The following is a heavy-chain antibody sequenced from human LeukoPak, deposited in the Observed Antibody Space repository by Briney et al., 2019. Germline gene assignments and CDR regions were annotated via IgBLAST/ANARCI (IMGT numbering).Heavy chain of an antibody. V-gene: IGHV1-2*02. CDR3: ARDAYGLGSYSDY. CDR1: GYTFTGYY. CDR2: INPNSGGT. Sequence: ASVKVSCKASGYTFTGYYMHWVRQAPGQGLEWMGWINPNSGGTTYAQKFQGRVTMTRDTSISTAFMELTRLRSDDTAVYYCARDAYGLGSYSDYWGQGTLVTVSS. J-gene: IGHJ4*02. D-gene: IGHD3-10*01.